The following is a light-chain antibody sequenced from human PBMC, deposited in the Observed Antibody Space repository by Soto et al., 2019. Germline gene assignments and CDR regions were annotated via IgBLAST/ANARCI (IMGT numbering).Light chain of an antibody. CDR2: GAS. J-gene: IGKJ1*01. V-gene: IGKV3-20*01. Sequence: EIVLTQSPGTLSLSPGERATLSCRASQRVSSGYLAWYQQKPGQAPRLLIYGASNRATDIPDRFSGRGSGTDFTLTISRLEPEDFAVYYCQQYGSSGTFGQGTKVDI. CDR3: QQYGSSGT. CDR1: QRVSSGY.